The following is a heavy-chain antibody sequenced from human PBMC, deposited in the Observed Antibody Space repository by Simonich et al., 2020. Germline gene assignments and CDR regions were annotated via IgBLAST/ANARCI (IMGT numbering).Heavy chain of an antibody. CDR1: GYPFTGFF. CDR2: INPNSGGK. CDR3: ARGALTGDYYYMDV. Sequence: QVQLVQSGAEVKKPGASVKVSCKASGYPFTGFFLHWVRQAPGQGLAGMGLINPNSGGKNDAQKFQGRVTMTRDTSISKAYMELSRLRSDDTAVYYCARGALTGDYYYMDVWGKGTTVTVSS. J-gene: IGHJ6*03. D-gene: IGHD7-27*01. V-gene: IGHV1-2*02.